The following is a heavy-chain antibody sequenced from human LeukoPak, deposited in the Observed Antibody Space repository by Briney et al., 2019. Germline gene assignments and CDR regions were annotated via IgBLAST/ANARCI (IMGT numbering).Heavy chain of an antibody. V-gene: IGHV3-74*01. CDR2: IASDGSST. J-gene: IGHJ4*02. Sequence: GGSLRLSCAASGFTFSTSAMSWVRQAPGKGLVWVSRIASDGSSTTYADSVKGRFSISRDNAKNTLYLQMNSLRVEDTAVYYCARGRPHGNDYWGQGTLVTVSS. CDR1: GFTFSTSA. D-gene: IGHD4-23*01. CDR3: ARGRPHGNDY.